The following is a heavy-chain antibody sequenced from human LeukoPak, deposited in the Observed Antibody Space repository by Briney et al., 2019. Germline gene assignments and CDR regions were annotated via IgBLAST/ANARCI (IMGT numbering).Heavy chain of an antibody. CDR1: SGSISSYY. J-gene: IGHJ4*02. CDR3: AGAPNQHYFDY. V-gene: IGHV4-59*01. CDR2: IYYTGTT. Sequence: SETLSLTCTVSSGSISSYYWSWIRQPPGKGLEYIGHIYYTGTTGYNPSLKSRVTMSVDTSKNQFSLRLISVTSSDTAVCFCAGAPNQHYFDYWGQGTLVAVSS.